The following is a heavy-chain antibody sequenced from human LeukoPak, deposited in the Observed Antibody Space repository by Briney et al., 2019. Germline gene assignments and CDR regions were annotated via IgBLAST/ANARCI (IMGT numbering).Heavy chain of an antibody. V-gene: IGHV1-18*01. J-gene: IGHJ4*02. D-gene: IGHD1-26*01. Sequence: ASVKVSCKASGYTFTSYGISWVRQAPGQGLEWMGWISAYNGNTNYAQKLQGRVTMTTDTSTSTAYMELRSLRSDDKAVYYCARGTHWELNAHLDYWGQGTLVTVSS. CDR3: ARGTHWELNAHLDY. CDR1: GYTFTSYG. CDR2: ISAYNGNT.